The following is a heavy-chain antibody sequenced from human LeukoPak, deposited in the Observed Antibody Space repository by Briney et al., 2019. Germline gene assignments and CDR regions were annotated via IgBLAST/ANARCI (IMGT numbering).Heavy chain of an antibody. Sequence: SETLSLTCGVSGASISSYYWSWIRQSPGKGLEWIGYIHHSGSTDYHPSLKGRVTISADTSQSEFSLSLTSVTAADTAVYFCASTRGGVAVSGRGDFDIWGQGTVVTVSP. J-gene: IGHJ3*02. V-gene: IGHV4-4*09. CDR2: IHHSGST. CDR1: GASISSYY. CDR3: ASTRGGVAVSGRGDFDI. D-gene: IGHD6-19*01.